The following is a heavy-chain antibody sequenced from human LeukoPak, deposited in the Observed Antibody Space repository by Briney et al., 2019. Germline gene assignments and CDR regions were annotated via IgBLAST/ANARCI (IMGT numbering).Heavy chain of an antibody. CDR1: GGSISSYY. D-gene: IGHD3-22*01. J-gene: IGHJ4*02. CDR2: IYYSGST. Sequence: PSETLSLTCTVSGGSISSYYWSWIRQPPGKGLEWIGYIYYSGSTNYNPSPKSRVTISVDTSKNQFSLKLSSVTAADTAVYYCARDRYYDSSGYYYPHYFDYWGQGTLVTVSS. V-gene: IGHV4-59*01. CDR3: ARDRYYDSSGYYYPHYFDY.